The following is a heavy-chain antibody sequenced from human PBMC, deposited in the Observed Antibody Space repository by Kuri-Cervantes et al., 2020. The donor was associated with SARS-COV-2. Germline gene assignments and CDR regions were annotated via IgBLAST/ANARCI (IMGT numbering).Heavy chain of an antibody. Sequence: LSLTCAASGFTFSGYAMSWVRQAPGKGLEWVSAISGSGGSTYYADSVKGRFTISRDNSKNTLYLQMNSLRAEDTAVYYCAKDASTIAAADNWFDPWGQGTLVTVSS. CDR1: GFTFSGYA. J-gene: IGHJ5*02. V-gene: IGHV3-23*01. CDR3: AKDASTIAAADNWFDP. D-gene: IGHD6-13*01. CDR2: ISGSGGST.